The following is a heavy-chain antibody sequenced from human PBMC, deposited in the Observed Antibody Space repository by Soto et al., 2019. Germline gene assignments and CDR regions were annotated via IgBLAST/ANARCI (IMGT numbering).Heavy chain of an antibody. D-gene: IGHD5-12*01. CDR1: GFTFSSYA. V-gene: IGHV3-23*01. Sequence: GGSLRLSCAASGFTFSSYAMSWVRQAPGKGLEWVSAISGSGGSTYYADSVKGRFTISRDNSKNTLYLQMNSLRAEDTAVYYCARVGGREYSGYGPVGAFDIWGQGTMVTVSS. CDR2: ISGSGGST. J-gene: IGHJ3*02. CDR3: ARVGGREYSGYGPVGAFDI.